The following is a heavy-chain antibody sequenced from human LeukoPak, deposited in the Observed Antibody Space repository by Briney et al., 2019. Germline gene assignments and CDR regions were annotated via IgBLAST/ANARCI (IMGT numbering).Heavy chain of an antibody. CDR3: AGDGDYWYFDL. J-gene: IGHJ2*01. D-gene: IGHD4-17*01. V-gene: IGHV3-48*03. Sequence: GSLILSCAASGFTFSSYEMNWVRQAPGKGLEWVSYISSSGSTIYYADSVKGRFTISRDNAKNSLYLQMNSLRAEDTAVYYCAGDGDYWYFDLWGRGTLVTVSS. CDR1: GFTFSSYE. CDR2: ISSSGSTI.